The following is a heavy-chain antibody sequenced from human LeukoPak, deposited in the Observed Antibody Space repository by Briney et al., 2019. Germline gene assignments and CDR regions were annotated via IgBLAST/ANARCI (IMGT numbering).Heavy chain of an antibody. CDR3: ARLFGDYVYFDY. CDR1: GGSITSGDYY. D-gene: IGHD4-17*01. J-gene: IGHJ4*02. Sequence: SQTLTLTCTVSGGSITSGDYYWSWIRQHPGKGLEWIGYIYYSGTTNYNPSLKSRVTISVDTSKNQFSLKLTSVTAADTALYYCARLFGDYVYFDYWGQGTLVTVSS. CDR2: IYYSGTT. V-gene: IGHV4-31*03.